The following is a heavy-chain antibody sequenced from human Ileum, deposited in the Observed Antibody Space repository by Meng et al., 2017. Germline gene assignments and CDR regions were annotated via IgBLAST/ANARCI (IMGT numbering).Heavy chain of an antibody. CDR1: GFTFSSYS. CDR3: ARSLPATRQFDF. D-gene: IGHD1-26*01. CDR2: ISTDSNYI. J-gene: IGHJ4*02. V-gene: IGHV3-21*01. Sequence: GESLKISCSASGFTFSSYSMNWVRQAPVKGLEWVSSISTDSNYIFYADSVKGRFTISRDNAKNSLFLRMNSLTAEDTAVYYCARSLPATRQFDFWGQGTLVTVSS.